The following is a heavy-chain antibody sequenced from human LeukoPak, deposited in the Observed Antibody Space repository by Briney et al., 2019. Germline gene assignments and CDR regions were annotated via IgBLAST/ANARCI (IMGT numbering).Heavy chain of an antibody. CDR3: ARENLEYGDYAIDY. V-gene: IGHV3-13*01. CDR1: GFIFSKYD. D-gene: IGHD4-17*01. J-gene: IGHJ4*02. Sequence: GGSLRLSCAASGFIFSKYDMHWVRQVTGKGLEWVSGIDREGVTYYSGSVKGRFTSSRENAKNSLDLQMNTLRAGDTGVYYCARENLEYGDYAIDYWGQGILVIVSS. CDR2: IDREGVT.